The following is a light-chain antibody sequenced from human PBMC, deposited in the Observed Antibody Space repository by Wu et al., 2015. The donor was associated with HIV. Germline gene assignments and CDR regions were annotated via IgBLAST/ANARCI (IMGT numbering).Light chain of an antibody. CDR3: QQYGSSPLT. V-gene: IGKV3-20*01. CDR1: QSVSSN. J-gene: IGKJ4*01. CDR2: GAS. Sequence: EIVMTQSPATLSVSPGERATLSCRASQSVSSNLAWYQQKPGQAPRLLIYGASSRATGISDRFSGSGSGTDFTLTISRLEPEDFAVYYCQQYGSSPLTFGGGTKGG.